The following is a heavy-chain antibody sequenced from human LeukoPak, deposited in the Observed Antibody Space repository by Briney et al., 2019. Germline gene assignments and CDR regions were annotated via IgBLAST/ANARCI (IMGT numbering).Heavy chain of an antibody. J-gene: IGHJ6*03. CDR1: GGSFSGYY. V-gene: IGHV4-34*01. CDR3: ARTWYYYYMDV. Sequence: SETLSLTCAVYGGSFSGYYWSWIRQPPGKGLEWIGEINHSGSTNYNPSLKSRVTISVDTSKNQFSLKLSSVTAADTAVYYCARTWYYYYMDVWGKGTTVTVSS. CDR2: INHSGST.